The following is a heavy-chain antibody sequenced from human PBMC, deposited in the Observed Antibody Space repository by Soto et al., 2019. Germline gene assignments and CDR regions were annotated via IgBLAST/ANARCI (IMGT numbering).Heavy chain of an antibody. V-gene: IGHV3-23*01. CDR3: AKDAGNEESLCDY. CDR2: LNHDGRNT. J-gene: IGHJ4*02. Sequence: EVQLLESGGALVQSGGSLRLSCEASGFTFNDFGMSWVRQTPGKELEWVSTLNHDGRNTHYAASVEGRFTISRDNSKNTLYLQMGSLRAEDTAIYYCAKDAGNEESLCDYWCRGTLVTVSS. CDR1: GFTFNDFG.